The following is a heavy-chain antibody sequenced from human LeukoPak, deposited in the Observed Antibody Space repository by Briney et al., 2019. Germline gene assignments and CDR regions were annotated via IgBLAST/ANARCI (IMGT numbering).Heavy chain of an antibody. V-gene: IGHV3-23*01. CDR1: GFMFGTYA. CDR3: AKDRRVRGYYFLGRGGYFDY. D-gene: IGHD3-3*01. J-gene: IGHJ4*02. CDR2: ITATATTL. Sequence: TGGSLRLSCAASGFMFGTYAMSWVRQAPGKGLEWVAAITATATTLYFADSVKGRFTISRDNSRNTLYLQMSSLRADDTAIYYCAKDRRVRGYYFLGRGGYFDYWGQGSLVTVSS.